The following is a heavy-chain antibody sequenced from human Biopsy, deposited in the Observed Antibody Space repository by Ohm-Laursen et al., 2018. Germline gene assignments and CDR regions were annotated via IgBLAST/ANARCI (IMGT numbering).Heavy chain of an antibody. CDR2: ISYTGYT. V-gene: IGHV4-59*11. D-gene: IGHD4-23*01. CDR1: GGSFTGHY. Sequence: SETLSLTCTVSGGSFTGHYWSWIRQPPGKGLEWIGHISYTGYTSYNASLKSRVTISVDTSRNHFSLRLSSLTAADTAVYYCARASNDFGGLYFPRWGQGTLLTVSS. CDR3: ARASNDFGGLYFPR. J-gene: IGHJ4*02.